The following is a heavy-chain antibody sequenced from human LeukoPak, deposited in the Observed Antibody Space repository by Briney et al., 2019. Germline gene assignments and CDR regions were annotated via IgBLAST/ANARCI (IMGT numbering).Heavy chain of an antibody. V-gene: IGHV3-21*01. CDR1: GFTFSSYS. D-gene: IGHD6-6*01. Sequence: PGGSLRLSCAASGFTFSSYSMNWVRQAPGKGLEWVSSISSSSSYIYYSDSVKGRFTISRDSAKNSLYLQMNSLRAEDTAVYYCAREGGSSSGYYYYYYMDVWGKGTTVTVSS. CDR2: ISSSSSYI. J-gene: IGHJ6*03. CDR3: AREGGSSSGYYYYYYMDV.